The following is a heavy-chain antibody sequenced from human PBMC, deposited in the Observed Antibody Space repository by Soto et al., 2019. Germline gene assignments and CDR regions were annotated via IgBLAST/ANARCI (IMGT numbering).Heavy chain of an antibody. D-gene: IGHD6-19*01. J-gene: IGHJ4*02. CDR1: GGSISDNDYY. Sequence: SETLSLTCTVSGGSISDNDYYWSWIRQPPGKGLEWIGTISHTGSAYYNPSLESRVAISVDTSKNQFSLNLDSVTAADTAVYYCARQRGIAEAGTDLWGQGTLVTVSS. CDR3: ARQRGIAEAGTDL. CDR2: ISHTGSA. V-gene: IGHV4-39*01.